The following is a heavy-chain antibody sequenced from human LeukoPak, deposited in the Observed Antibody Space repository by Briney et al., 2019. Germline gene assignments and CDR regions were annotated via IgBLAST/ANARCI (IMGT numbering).Heavy chain of an antibody. Sequence: ASVTVSFKASGYTFTSYGISWVRQAPGQGLEWMGWISAYNGNTNYAQKLQGRVTMTTDTSTSTAYMELRSLRSDNTAVYYCARHDPQWLVFDYWGQGTLVTVSS. J-gene: IGHJ4*02. CDR3: ARHDPQWLVFDY. D-gene: IGHD6-19*01. CDR2: ISAYNGNT. V-gene: IGHV1-18*04. CDR1: GYTFTSYG.